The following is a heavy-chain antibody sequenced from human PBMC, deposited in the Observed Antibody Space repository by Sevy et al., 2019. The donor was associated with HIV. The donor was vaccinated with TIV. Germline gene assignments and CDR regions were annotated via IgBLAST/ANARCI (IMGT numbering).Heavy chain of an antibody. CDR3: AREGGSYPRGDAFDI. CDR1: GYTLTGYY. D-gene: IGHD1-26*01. CDR2: INPNSGGT. J-gene: IGHJ3*02. Sequence: ASVKVSCKASGYTLTGYYMHWVRQAPGQGLEWMGWINPNSGGTNYAQKFQGRVTMTRDTSISTAYMELSRLRSDDTAVYYCAREGGSYPRGDAFDIWGQGTMVTVSS. V-gene: IGHV1-2*02.